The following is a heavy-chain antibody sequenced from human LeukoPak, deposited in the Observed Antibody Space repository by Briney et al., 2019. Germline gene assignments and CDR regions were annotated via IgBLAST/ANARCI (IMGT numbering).Heavy chain of an antibody. CDR3: ARENLAAAADY. CDR2: VRGDGSMT. Sequence: GGSLRLSCAASEFTFSAYWMHWVRQAPGKGLVWVSRVRGDGSMTNYADSVKGRFTISRDNAKNTLYLQMNSLRLEDTAVYYCARENLAAAADYWGQGTVVTVSS. V-gene: IGHV3-74*01. J-gene: IGHJ4*02. D-gene: IGHD6-25*01. CDR1: EFTFSAYW.